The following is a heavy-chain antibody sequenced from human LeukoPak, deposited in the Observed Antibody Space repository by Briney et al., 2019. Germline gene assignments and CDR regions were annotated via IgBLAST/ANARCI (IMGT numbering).Heavy chain of an antibody. CDR2: ISGGGGST. V-gene: IGHV3-23*01. CDR1: GFTFSSYA. J-gene: IGHJ4*02. CDR3: AKDLGTNQGGFDY. Sequence: GGSLRLSCAASGFTFSSYAMNWVRQAPGKGLEWVSAISGGGGSTYYADSVKGRFTISRDNSKNTLYLQMNGLRAEDTAVYYCAKDLGTNQGGFDYWGQGTLVTVSS. D-gene: IGHD2-8*01.